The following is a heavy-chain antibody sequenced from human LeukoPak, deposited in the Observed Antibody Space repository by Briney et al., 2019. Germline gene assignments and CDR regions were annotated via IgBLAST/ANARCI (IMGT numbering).Heavy chain of an antibody. CDR3: ARRGPDYDSSGYYYSAFDI. CDR2: IYPGDSDT. D-gene: IGHD3-22*01. J-gene: IGHJ3*02. CDR1: GYSFTSYW. V-gene: IGHV5-51*01. Sequence: GESLKISCKGSGYSFTSYWIGWVRQMPGKGLEWMGIIYPGDSDTRYSPSFQGQVTISADKSISTAYLQWSSLKASDTAMYYCARRGPDYDSSGYYYSAFDIWGQGTMVTVSS.